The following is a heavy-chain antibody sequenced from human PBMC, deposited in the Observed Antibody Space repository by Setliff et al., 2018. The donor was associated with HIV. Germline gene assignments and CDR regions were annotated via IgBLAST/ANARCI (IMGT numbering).Heavy chain of an antibody. CDR2: INHRGIT. J-gene: IGHJ6*03. CDR3: ARGNYDILTGRAIYYYYYMDV. Sequence: SETLSLTCTVSGGSINSTSYYWGWIRQPPGNGLEWIGSINHRGITNYNPSLKSRVTISLDTSKNQFSLKLRSVTAADTAVYYCARGNYDILTGRAIYYYYYMDVWGKGTTVTVSS. D-gene: IGHD3-9*01. CDR1: GGSINSTSYY. V-gene: IGHV4-39*07.